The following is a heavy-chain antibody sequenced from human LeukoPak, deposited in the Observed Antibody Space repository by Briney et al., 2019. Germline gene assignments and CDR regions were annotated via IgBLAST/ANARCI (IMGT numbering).Heavy chain of an antibody. CDR1: GGSVSSGSYY. D-gene: IGHD2-15*01. J-gene: IGHJ4*02. CDR3: VRDGESCNGGSCYVY. V-gene: IGHV4-61*01. CDR2: IYYSENT. Sequence: SETLSLTCTVSGGSVSSGSYYWSWIRQPPGKGLEWIGYIYYSENTNYNPSLKSRVTISVDTSENQFSLKLSSVTAADTAVYHCVRDGESCNGGSCYVYWGQGTLVTVSS.